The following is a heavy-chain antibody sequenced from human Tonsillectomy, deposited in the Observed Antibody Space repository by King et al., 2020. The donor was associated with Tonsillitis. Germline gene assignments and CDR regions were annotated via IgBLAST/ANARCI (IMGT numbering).Heavy chain of an antibody. CDR2: IYYSGST. J-gene: IGHJ4*02. D-gene: IGHD4-17*01. Sequence: LQLQESGPGLVKPSETLSLTCTVSGGSISSRSYYWGWIRQPPGKGLEWIGSIYYSGSTYYNPSLKSRVTISVDTSKNQFSLKLSSVTAADTAVYYCAGNEWGDYGPVDYWGQGALVTVSS. V-gene: IGHV4-39*01. CDR3: AGNEWGDYGPVDY. CDR1: GGSISSRSYY.